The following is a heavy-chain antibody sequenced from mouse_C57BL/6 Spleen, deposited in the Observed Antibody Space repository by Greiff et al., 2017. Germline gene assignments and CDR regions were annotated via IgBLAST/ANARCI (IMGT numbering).Heavy chain of an antibody. CDR3: ARSGDYDVLPFAY. CDR1: GYTFTSYW. Sequence: VQLQQPGAELVKPGASVKMSCKASGYTFTSYWITWVKQRPGQGLEWIGDIYPGSGSTNYNEKFKSTATLTVDTSSSTAYMQLSSLTSADSAVYYGARSGDYDVLPFAYWGQGTRVTVSA. D-gene: IGHD2-4*01. CDR2: IYPGSGST. V-gene: IGHV1-55*01. J-gene: IGHJ3*01.